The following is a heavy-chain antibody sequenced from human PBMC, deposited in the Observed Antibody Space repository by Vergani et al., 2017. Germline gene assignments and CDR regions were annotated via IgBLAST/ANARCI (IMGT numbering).Heavy chain of an antibody. J-gene: IGHJ4*02. Sequence: QVQLVQSGAELKKPGASVRVSCKASGFIFTDYYIHWMRQAPGQGLEWMGWISAYNGNTNYAQKLQGRVTMTTDTSTSTAYMELRSLRSDDTAVYYCAREQWLPIDYFDYWGQGTLVTVSS. CDR1: GFIFTDYY. CDR2: ISAYNGNT. D-gene: IGHD6-19*01. V-gene: IGHV1-18*04. CDR3: AREQWLPIDYFDY.